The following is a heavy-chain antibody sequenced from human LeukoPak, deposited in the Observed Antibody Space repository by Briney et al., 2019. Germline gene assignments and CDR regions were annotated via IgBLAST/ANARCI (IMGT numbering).Heavy chain of an antibody. D-gene: IGHD6-13*01. V-gene: IGHV4-39*01. J-gene: IGHJ4*02. CDR1: GGSISSSDYY. Sequence: SETLSLTCTVSGGSISSSDYYWGWIRRPPGKGLEWIGSIYYGGSTYYNPSLKSRVTISVDASKNQFSLKLTSVTAADTAVYYCARLYDYSNEYWGQGTLDTVSS. CDR3: ARLYDYSNEY. CDR2: IYYGGST.